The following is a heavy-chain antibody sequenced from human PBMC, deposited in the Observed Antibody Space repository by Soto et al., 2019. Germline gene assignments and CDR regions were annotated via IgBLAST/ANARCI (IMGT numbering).Heavy chain of an antibody. J-gene: IGHJ6*03. CDR1: GYTFTSYD. Sequence: ASVKVSCKASGYTFTSYDITWVRQASGQGLEYVGWISPDSGKTDYAQKFQGRVTMTRDTSINTVYMELSSLRSDDTAVYYCARVYGYYYYYMDVWGKGTTVTVSS. V-gene: IGHV1-8*01. CDR2: ISPDSGKT. CDR3: ARVYGYYYYYMDV. D-gene: IGHD2-8*01.